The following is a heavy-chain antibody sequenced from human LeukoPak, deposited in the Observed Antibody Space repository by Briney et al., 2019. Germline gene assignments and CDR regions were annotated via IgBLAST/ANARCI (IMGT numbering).Heavy chain of an antibody. D-gene: IGHD1-26*01. CDR3: ARGLVSSGSYFDY. CDR1: GYTFTSYG. CDR2: ISAYNGNT. Sequence: GASVKLSCKASGYTFTSYGISWVRQAPGPGLEWMGWISAYNGNTNYAQKFQGRVTMTRDTSTSTVYMELSSLRSEDTAVYYCARGLVSSGSYFDYWGQGTLVTVSS. V-gene: IGHV1-18*01. J-gene: IGHJ4*02.